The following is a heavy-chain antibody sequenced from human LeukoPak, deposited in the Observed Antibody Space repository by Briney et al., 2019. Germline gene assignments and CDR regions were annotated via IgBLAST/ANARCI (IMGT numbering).Heavy chain of an antibody. CDR2: ISGSGDNT. CDR1: GFTFSSYA. D-gene: IGHD2-21*02. V-gene: IGHV3-23*01. Sequence: GGSLRLSCAASGFTFSSYAMSWVRQAPGKGLEWVSGISGSGDNTYYADSVKGRFTISRDNSKNTLYVQMNSLRAEDTAVYYCASAVTLAYWGQGTLATVSS. CDR3: ASAVTLAY. J-gene: IGHJ4*02.